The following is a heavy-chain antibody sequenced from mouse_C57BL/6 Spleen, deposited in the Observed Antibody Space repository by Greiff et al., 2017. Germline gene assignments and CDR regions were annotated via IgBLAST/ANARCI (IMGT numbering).Heavy chain of an antibody. CDR2: ISSGSSTI. CDR1: GFTFSDYG. CDR3: ARLGSSDYFDY. D-gene: IGHD1-1*01. J-gene: IGHJ2*01. V-gene: IGHV5-17*01. Sequence: EVKLMESGGGLVKPGGSLKLSCAASGFTFSDYGMHWVRQAPEKGLEWVAYISSGSSTIYYADTVKGRFTISRDNAKNTLFLQMTSLRSEDTAMYYCARLGSSDYFDYWGQGTTLTVSS.